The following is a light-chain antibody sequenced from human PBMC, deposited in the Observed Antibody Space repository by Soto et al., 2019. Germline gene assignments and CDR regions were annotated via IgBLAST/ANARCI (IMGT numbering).Light chain of an antibody. Sequence: EIVMTQSPASLSVSPGERVTLSCTASQSVSSYLAWYQQIPGQAPRLLIHGASTGAIGVPDRFSGSGSGTEFTLTISTLQSEDSVVYYCHQYKNWPWTFGQGTKVEI. CDR3: HQYKNWPWT. CDR1: QSVSSY. V-gene: IGKV3-15*01. CDR2: GAS. J-gene: IGKJ1*01.